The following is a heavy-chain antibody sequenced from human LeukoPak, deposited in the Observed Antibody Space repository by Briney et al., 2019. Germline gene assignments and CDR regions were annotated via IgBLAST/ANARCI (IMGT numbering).Heavy chain of an antibody. V-gene: IGHV3-48*01. CDR1: GFTFSSYS. Sequence: GGSLRLSCAASGFTFSSYSMNWVRQAPGKGLEWVSYISSSSSTIYYADSVKGRFTISRDNVKNSLYLQMNSLRAEDTAVYYCARSRLRYFDWLPTSFDYWGQGTLVTVSS. CDR2: ISSSSSTI. CDR3: ARSRLRYFDWLPTSFDY. D-gene: IGHD3-9*01. J-gene: IGHJ4*02.